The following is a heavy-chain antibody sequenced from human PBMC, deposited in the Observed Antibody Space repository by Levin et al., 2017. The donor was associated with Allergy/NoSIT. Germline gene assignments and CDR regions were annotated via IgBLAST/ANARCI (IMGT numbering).Heavy chain of an antibody. Sequence: GGSLRLSCAASGFTVSSNYMSWVRQAPGKGLEWVSVIYSGGSTYYADSVKGRFTISRDNSKNTLYLQMNSLRAEDTAVYYCARVRAVTRGFLAKKKYYYYMDVWGKGTTVTVSS. CDR3: ARVRAVTRGFLAKKKYYYYMDV. D-gene: IGHD4-17*01. V-gene: IGHV3-53*01. J-gene: IGHJ6*03. CDR2: IYSGGST. CDR1: GFTVSSNY.